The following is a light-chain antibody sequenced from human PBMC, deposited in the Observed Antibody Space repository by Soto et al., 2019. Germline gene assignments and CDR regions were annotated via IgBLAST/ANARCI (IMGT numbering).Light chain of an antibody. CDR1: SSNIGAGYD. V-gene: IGLV1-40*01. CDR3: QSYDSSLSRSV. CDR2: GNT. J-gene: IGLJ2*01. Sequence: QSVLMQPASVSVAPGQRVTISSTGSSSNIGAGYDVHWYQQLPGTAPKLLIYGNTNRPSGVPDRISGSKSGTSASLAITGLQAEDEADYYCQSYDSSLSRSVFGGGTKLTVL.